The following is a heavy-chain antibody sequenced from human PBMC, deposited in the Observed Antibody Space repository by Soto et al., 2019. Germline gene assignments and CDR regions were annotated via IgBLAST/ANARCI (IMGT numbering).Heavy chain of an antibody. CDR3: AKFPWVGYCSGSSCYRPYYYYYGMDV. CDR2: ISYDGSNK. V-gene: IGHV3-30*18. D-gene: IGHD2-15*01. CDR1: GFTFSSYG. J-gene: IGHJ6*02. Sequence: GGSLRLSCAASGFTFSSYGMHWVRQAPGKGLEWVAVISYDGSNKYYADSVKGRFTISRDNSKNTLYLQMNSLRAEDTAVYYCAKFPWVGYCSGSSCYRPYYYYYGMDVWGQGTTVTVSS.